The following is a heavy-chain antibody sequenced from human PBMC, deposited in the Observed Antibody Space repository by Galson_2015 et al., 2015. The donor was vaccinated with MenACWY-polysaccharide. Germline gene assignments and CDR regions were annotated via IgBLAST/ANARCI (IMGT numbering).Heavy chain of an antibody. CDR2: INSDGSST. J-gene: IGHJ4*02. V-gene: IGHV3-74*01. Sequence: SLRLSCAASGFTFSSYWMHWVRQAPGKGLVWVSRINSDGSSTSYADSVKGRFTISRDNAKNTLYLQMNSLRAEDTAVYYCARARPHIVGGDFDYWGQGTLVTVSS. CDR3: ARARPHIVGGDFDY. CDR1: GFTFSSYW. D-gene: IGHD1-26*01.